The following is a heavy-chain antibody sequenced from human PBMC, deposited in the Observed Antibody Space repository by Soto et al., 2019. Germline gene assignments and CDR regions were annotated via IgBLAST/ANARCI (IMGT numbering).Heavy chain of an antibody. J-gene: IGHJ4*02. V-gene: IGHV4-34*01. CDR3: ARGPTVTTFVLGTQPFDY. Sequence: SETLSLTCAVYGGSFSGYYWSWIRQPPGKGLEWIGEINHSGSTNYNPSLKSRVTISVDTSMNQFSLKLSSVTAADTAVYYCARGPTVTTFVLGTQPFDYWGQGTLVTVSS. CDR1: GGSFSGYY. D-gene: IGHD4-17*01. CDR2: INHSGST.